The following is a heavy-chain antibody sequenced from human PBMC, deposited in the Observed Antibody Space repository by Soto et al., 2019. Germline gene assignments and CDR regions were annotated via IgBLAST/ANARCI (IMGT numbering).Heavy chain of an antibody. D-gene: IGHD3-10*02. Sequence: SETLSLTCTVSGGSISSGGYYWSWIRQHPGKGLEWIGYIYYSGSTYYNPSLKSRVTISVDTSKNQFSLKLSSVTAADTAVYYCARRAVMLGARRKNYFDYWGQGTLVTVSS. J-gene: IGHJ4*02. CDR3: ARRAVMLGARRKNYFDY. CDR2: IYYSGST. CDR1: GGSISSGGYY. V-gene: IGHV4-31*03.